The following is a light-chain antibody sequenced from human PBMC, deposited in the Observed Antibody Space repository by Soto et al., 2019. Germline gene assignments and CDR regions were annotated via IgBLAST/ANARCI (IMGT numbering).Light chain of an antibody. Sequence: DILLTQFPCTLSLSPGERATLSCRASQMIPTGLLAWFQQKSGQAPRLLIYGASTRATGVPDRISGSGSGTDFTLTISRVEPEDFAVYYCQQYDTSPVTFGQGTNLEI. CDR2: GAS. V-gene: IGKV3-20*01. J-gene: IGKJ2*01. CDR3: QQYDTSPVT. CDR1: QMIPTGL.